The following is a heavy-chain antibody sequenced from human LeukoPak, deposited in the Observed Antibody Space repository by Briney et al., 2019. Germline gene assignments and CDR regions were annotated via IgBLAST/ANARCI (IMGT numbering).Heavy chain of an antibody. Sequence: GGSLRLSCAVSGFAFSNYWMSWVRQAPGKGLEWVANMNEDGSEKNYVDSVKGRFTISRDNAQDSLYLQMNSLRAEDTVVYYCARDRGYSNFDYWGQGTLLTVSS. CDR3: ARDRGYSNFDY. CDR1: GFAFSNYW. CDR2: MNEDGSEK. J-gene: IGHJ4*02. V-gene: IGHV3-7*01. D-gene: IGHD4-11*01.